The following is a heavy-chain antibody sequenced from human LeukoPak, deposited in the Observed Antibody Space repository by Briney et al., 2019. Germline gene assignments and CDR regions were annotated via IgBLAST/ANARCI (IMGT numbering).Heavy chain of an antibody. V-gene: IGHV1-2*02. Sequence: GASVKVSCKASGYTFTGYYMHWVRQAPGQGLEWMGWINPNSSGTNYAQKFQGRVTMTRDTSISTAYMELSRLRSDDTAVYYCARGEYDFWSGDDAFDIWGQGTMVTVSS. CDR3: ARGEYDFWSGDDAFDI. D-gene: IGHD3-3*01. J-gene: IGHJ3*02. CDR1: GYTFTGYY. CDR2: INPNSSGT.